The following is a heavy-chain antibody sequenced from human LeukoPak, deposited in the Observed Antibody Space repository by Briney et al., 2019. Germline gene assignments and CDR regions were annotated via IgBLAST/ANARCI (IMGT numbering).Heavy chain of an antibody. J-gene: IGHJ4*02. V-gene: IGHV3-23*01. CDR3: ARDYVSHNGVYDCFEF. CDR1: GFTFNTYA. Sequence: GGPLRLSCAASGFTFNTYAMSWVRQVPGKGPEWVATIGAADTYYAGSVKGRFTISRDDSKNTVFLQMDSLRAEDTAVYYCARDYVSHNGVYDCFEFWGQGTQVTVSS. D-gene: IGHD3-16*01. CDR2: IGAADT.